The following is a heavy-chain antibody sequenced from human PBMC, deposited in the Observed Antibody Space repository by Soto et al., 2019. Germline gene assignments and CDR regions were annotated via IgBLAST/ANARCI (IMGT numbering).Heavy chain of an antibody. CDR2: VSSEGGTQ. CDR1: GFTFSTYA. V-gene: IGHV3-30-3*01. J-gene: IGHJ2*01. CDR3: ARENYYGGHVIGSLDL. Sequence: VQLLESGGTLVQLGGSLRLSCAASGFTFSTYAMQWVRQAPGKGLEWVAVVSSEGGTQFYADSVKGRFTISRDNSKNSLYLQMSSLTTEDAAIYYCARENYYGGHVIGSLDLWGRGTLVSVSS. D-gene: IGHD3-22*01.